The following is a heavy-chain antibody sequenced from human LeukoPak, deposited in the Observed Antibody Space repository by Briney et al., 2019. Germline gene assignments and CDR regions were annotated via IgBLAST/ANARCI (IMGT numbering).Heavy chain of an antibody. CDR1: GGSFSGYY. J-gene: IGHJ6*03. Sequence: PSETLSLTCAVYGGSFSGYYWSWIRQPPGKGLEWIGYIHYSGSTNYNPSLKSRVTISVDTSKNQFSLKMSSVTAADTAVYYCARGYCSSTSCYRYYYYYMDVWGKGTTVTVSS. CDR3: ARGYCSSTSCYRYYYYYMDV. V-gene: IGHV4-59*01. D-gene: IGHD2-2*01. CDR2: IHYSGST.